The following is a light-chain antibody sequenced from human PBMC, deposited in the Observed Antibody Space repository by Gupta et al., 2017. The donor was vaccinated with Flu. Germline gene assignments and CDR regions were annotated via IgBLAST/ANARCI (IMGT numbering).Light chain of an antibody. J-gene: IGKJ4*01. V-gene: IGKV3-11*01. CDR3: LQRANWLII. CDR2: DSD. CDR1: QSVATF. Sequence: VLTQSPATLSLSPGDSATLSCRASQSVATFLAWYQQKHGQSPRLLIYDSDKRATDIPGRFSGSGSGTDFTLTISNLEPEDFAVYYCLQRANWLIIFGGGTKVEIK.